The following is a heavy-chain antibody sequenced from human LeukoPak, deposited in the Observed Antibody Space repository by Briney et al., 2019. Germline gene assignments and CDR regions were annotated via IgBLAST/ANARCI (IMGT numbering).Heavy chain of an antibody. CDR2: ISFDGGNK. V-gene: IGHV3-30-3*01. CDR1: GFTFSMSA. D-gene: IGHD6-13*01. J-gene: IGHJ4*02. CDR3: ARGRAGIVAAGFDY. Sequence: PGGSLRLSCSPSGFTFSMSAMHWVRLAPGKGLDWVAVISFDGGNKFYADSVKGRFSISRDNSKNTLYLQMNSLGLDDTAVYFCARGRAGIVAAGFDYWGQGTLVTVSS.